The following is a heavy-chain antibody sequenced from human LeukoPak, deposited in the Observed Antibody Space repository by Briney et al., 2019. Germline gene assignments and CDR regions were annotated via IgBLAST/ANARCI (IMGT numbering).Heavy chain of an antibody. CDR3: ARGRGTTVTTYGY. CDR2: IYPGDSGT. D-gene: IGHD4-11*01. V-gene: IGHV5-51*01. J-gene: IGHJ4*02. CDR1: GYSFTSYW. Sequence: GESLKISCKGSGYSFTSYWIGWVRQMPGEGLEWMGIIYPGDSGTRYSPSFQGQVTISADKSISTAYLQWSSLKASDTAMYYCARGRGTTVTTYGYWGQGTLVTVSS.